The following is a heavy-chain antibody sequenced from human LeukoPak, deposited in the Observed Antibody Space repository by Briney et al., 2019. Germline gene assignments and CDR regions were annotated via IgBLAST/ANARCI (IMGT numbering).Heavy chain of an antibody. CDR2: FDPEDGET. Sequence: GASVKVSCKVSGYTLTELSMHWVRQAPGKGLEWMGGFDPEDGETIYAQKFQGRVTMTEDTSTDTAYMELSSLRSEDTAVYYCATGLAGKLDPLTSEYYYYGMDVWGQGTTVTVSS. D-gene: IGHD1-1*01. V-gene: IGHV1-24*01. J-gene: IGHJ6*02. CDR3: ATGLAGKLDPLTSEYYYYGMDV. CDR1: GYTLTELS.